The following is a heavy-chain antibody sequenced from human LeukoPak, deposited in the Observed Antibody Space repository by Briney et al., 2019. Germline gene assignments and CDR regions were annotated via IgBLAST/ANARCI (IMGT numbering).Heavy chain of an antibody. J-gene: IGHJ5*02. CDR2: ITSSSSTL. Sequence: GGSLRLSCVASGFSFSSYSMNWVRQAPGKGLEWVSYITSSSSTLYYADSVKGRFTISRDNAKNSLYLQMNSLRDEDTAVYYCARSDPPGYSYGGNRFDPWGQGTLVTVSS. CDR1: GFSFSSYS. V-gene: IGHV3-48*02. D-gene: IGHD5-18*01. CDR3: ARSDPPGYSYGGNRFDP.